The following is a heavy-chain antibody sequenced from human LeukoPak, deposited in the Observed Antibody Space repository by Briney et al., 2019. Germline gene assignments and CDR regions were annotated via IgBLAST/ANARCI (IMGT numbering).Heavy chain of an antibody. Sequence: GASVKVSCKASGGTFSSYAISWVRQAPGQGLEWMGGIIPIFGTANYAQKFQGRVMITADESTSTAYMELSSLRSEDTAVYYCARDASSGYTPWGQGTPVTVSS. CDR1: GGTFSSYA. CDR2: IIPIFGTA. V-gene: IGHV1-69*13. J-gene: IGHJ5*02. D-gene: IGHD3-22*01. CDR3: ARDASSGYTP.